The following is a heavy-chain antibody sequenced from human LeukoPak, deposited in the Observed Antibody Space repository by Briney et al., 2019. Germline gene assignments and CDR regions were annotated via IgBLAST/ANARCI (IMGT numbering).Heavy chain of an antibody. Sequence: SVKVSCKASGGTFSSYAISWVRQAPGQGLEWMGRIIPIFGTANHAQKFQGRVTITTDESTSTAYMELSGLRSEDTAVYYCARSPYCSGGSCQSQRYYYYYMDVWGKGTTVTVSS. CDR3: ARSPYCSGGSCQSQRYYYYYMDV. J-gene: IGHJ6*03. CDR1: GGTFSSYA. V-gene: IGHV1-69*05. D-gene: IGHD2-15*01. CDR2: IIPIFGTA.